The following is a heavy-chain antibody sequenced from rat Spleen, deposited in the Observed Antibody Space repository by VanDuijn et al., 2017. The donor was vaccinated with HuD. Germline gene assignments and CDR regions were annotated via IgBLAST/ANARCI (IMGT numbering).Heavy chain of an antibody. CDR3: ARQELPYWYFDF. J-gene: IGHJ1*01. V-gene: IGHV5-7*01. CDR2: ISYDGSST. D-gene: IGHD1-4*01. CDR1: GFTFSDYN. Sequence: EVQLVESGGGLVQPGRSLKLSCAASGFTFSDYNMAWVRQAPKKGLEWVATISYDGSSTYYRDSVKGRFTISRDNAKSTLYLQMDSLRSEDTATYYCARQELPYWYFDFWGPGTMVTVSS.